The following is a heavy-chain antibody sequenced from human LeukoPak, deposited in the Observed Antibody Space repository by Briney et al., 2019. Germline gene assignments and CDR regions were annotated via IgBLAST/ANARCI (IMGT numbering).Heavy chain of an antibody. CDR1: GFTFSNFA. Sequence: PGRSLRLSCAATGFTFSNFAMHWVRQAPGKGLEWVAVVSYDGSYKYYADSVKGRFTISRDNSKNTLYLQMNSLRAEDTAVYYCARDLGAHTAMVFWGQGTLVTVSS. CDR3: ARDLGAHTAMVF. D-gene: IGHD5-18*01. V-gene: IGHV3-30*04. CDR2: VSYDGSYK. J-gene: IGHJ4*02.